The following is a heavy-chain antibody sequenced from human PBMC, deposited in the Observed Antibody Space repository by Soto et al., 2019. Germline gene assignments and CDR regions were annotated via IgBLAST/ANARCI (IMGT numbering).Heavy chain of an antibody. D-gene: IGHD2-21*02. Sequence: EVQLLESEGGLVQPRGSLRLSCEASGFTFSTSAMSWVRQAPGRGLEWVSAIIPTSDHKFYANSVTGRFTIYRDNSKNTVVLQMNSLGGDGPTVSDWWKGGGGDHGSWGQGTLVAVSS. CDR3: WKGGGGDHGS. CDR2: IIPTSDHK. J-gene: IGHJ5*02. V-gene: IGHV3-23*01. CDR1: GFTFSTSA.